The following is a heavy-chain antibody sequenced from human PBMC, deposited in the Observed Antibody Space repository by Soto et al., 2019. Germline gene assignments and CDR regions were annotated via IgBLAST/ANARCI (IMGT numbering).Heavy chain of an antibody. CDR1: GGSVTNSSYY. D-gene: IGHD4-17*01. CDR2: VYYRGRS. V-gene: IGHV4-39*01. J-gene: IGHJ4*02. CDR3: LSQRTTVPTQAYFDY. Sequence: SETLSLTCTVSGGSVTNSSYYWGWIRQSPGKGLEWIGSVYYRGRSYSKSSVKSRVTISVDTSKNRFSLSLNSVTASDTAVYFCLSQRTTVPTQAYFDYWGPGALVTSPQ.